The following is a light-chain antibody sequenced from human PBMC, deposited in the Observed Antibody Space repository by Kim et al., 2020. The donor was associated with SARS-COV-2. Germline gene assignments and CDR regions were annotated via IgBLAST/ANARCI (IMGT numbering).Light chain of an antibody. V-gene: IGLV2-23*02. J-gene: IGLJ1*01. CDR3: CSYAGSSSYV. CDR1: SSDVGPYNL. CDR2: EVI. Sequence: QSALTQPASVSGSPGQSITISCTGTSSDVGPYNLVAWYQQFPGTAPKLIIYEVIKRPSGVSNRFSGSKSGNTASLTISGLQAEDEADYYCCSYAGSSSYVFGGGTKVTVL.